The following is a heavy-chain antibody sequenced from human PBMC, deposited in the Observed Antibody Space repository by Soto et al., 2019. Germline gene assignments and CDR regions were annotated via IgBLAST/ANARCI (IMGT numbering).Heavy chain of an antibody. CDR1: GGSISSYY. V-gene: IGHV4-59*01. CDR2: IYYSGST. D-gene: IGHD6-6*01. J-gene: IGHJ6*02. CDR3: ARVIGVAARLDYYYYYGMDV. Sequence: SETLSLTCTVSGGSISSYYWSWIRQPPGKGLEWIGYIYYSGSTNYNPSLKSRVTISVDTSKNQFSLKLSSVTAADTAVYYCARVIGVAARLDYYYYYGMDVWGQGTTVTVSS.